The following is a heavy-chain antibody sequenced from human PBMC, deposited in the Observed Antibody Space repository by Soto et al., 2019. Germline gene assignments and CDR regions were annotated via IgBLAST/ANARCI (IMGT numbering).Heavy chain of an antibody. V-gene: IGHV4-59*08. CDR2: IYYSGRT. J-gene: IGHJ5*02. CDR3: ARAGAFGVAATSVRRWDWFDP. Sequence: SETLSLTCTVSGGSISSYYWSWVRQPPGKGLEWVGYIYYSGRTNYNPSLKSRVTISVDTSKNQCSLKLSSVTAAAPAVDDCARAGAFGVAATSVRRWDWFDPWGQGTLVTVSS. D-gene: IGHD2-15*01. CDR1: GGSISSYY.